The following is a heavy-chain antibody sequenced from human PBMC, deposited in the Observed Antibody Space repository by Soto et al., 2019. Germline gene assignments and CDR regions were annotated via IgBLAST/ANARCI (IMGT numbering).Heavy chain of an antibody. CDR2: IKTVTDGGTT. Sequence: GGSLRLSCAASGFTFSNDWMNWVRQAPGKGLEWVARIKTVTDGGTTDYAAPVKGRFFISRDDSKSTLYLQMNSLKTEDTAIYYCMTHAVIYSRGHWGQGTLVTVSS. CDR3: MTHAVIYSRGH. CDR1: GFTFSNDW. V-gene: IGHV3-15*01. D-gene: IGHD6-25*01. J-gene: IGHJ4*02.